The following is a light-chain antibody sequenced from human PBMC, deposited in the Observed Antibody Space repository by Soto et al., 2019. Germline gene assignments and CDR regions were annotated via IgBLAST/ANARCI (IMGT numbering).Light chain of an antibody. Sequence: QSVLTQPPSVSEAPRQRVTISCSGSSSNIGNNAVNWYQQLPGQAPKIVIYYDNLLTSGVSDRVSGSKSGISASLAISDLQSDDEAAYYCASWDVSLNAYVLGPGTKLTVL. CDR3: ASWDVSLNAYV. CDR1: SSNIGNNA. CDR2: YDN. V-gene: IGLV1-36*01. J-gene: IGLJ1*01.